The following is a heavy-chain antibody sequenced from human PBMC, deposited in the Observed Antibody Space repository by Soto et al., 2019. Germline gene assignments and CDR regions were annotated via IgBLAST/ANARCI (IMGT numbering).Heavy chain of an antibody. J-gene: IGHJ4*01. V-gene: IGHV4-34*01. CDR1: GESLGGFH. Sequence: QVQLQQWGAGLLKPSETLSLTCAVSGESLGGFHWSWIRQPPGKGLEWIGQISRSGSTNYNPSLNRRVTMSMDASRNQISLKLTAPTDADTDVYYCVRGRTAALIETRLFRVLFELWGHGNLVIVSS. CDR2: ISRSGST. D-gene: IGHD2-15*01. CDR3: VRGRTAALIETRLFRVLFEL.